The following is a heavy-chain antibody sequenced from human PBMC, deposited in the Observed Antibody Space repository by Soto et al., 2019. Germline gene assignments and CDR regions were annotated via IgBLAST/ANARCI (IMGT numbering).Heavy chain of an antibody. V-gene: IGHV4-59*01. J-gene: IGHJ4*02. CDR3: ARSVAVPGAHSDY. D-gene: IGHD6-19*01. CDR2: VYYTGSY. CDR1: GGSISGSY. Sequence: PSESLSLTCSVSGGSISGSYLSWIRQSPGKGLEWLGYVYYTGSYKYSASFRSRVIISVETSKHEFSLRLSSVTAADTAVYFCARSVAVPGAHSDYGGKGTQVTVPQ.